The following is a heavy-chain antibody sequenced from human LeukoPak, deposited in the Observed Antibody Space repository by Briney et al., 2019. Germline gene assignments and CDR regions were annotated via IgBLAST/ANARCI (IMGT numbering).Heavy chain of an antibody. Sequence: GGSLRLSCAGSGFTFGGYGMHWFRQTPGKGLEWVAVIAYDGSRAFYADSVKGRFTSSRDNSKNTMSVQMDNLRAEDTAVYYCTRYNNDHFDYWGQGPLVTVSS. D-gene: IGHD1-14*01. V-gene: IGHV3-33*01. CDR1: GFTFGGYG. CDR2: IAYDGSRA. J-gene: IGHJ4*02. CDR3: TRYNNDHFDY.